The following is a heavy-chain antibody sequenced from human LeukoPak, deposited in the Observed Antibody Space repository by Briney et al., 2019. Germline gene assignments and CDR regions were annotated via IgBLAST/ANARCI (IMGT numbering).Heavy chain of an antibody. J-gene: IGHJ4*02. Sequence: GGSLRLSCAASGFTFNNFALSWVRQAPEKGLEWVATIIGRGGSSSHAASVKGRFTISRDNSNNTLYLHMSSLRADDTAVYYCAKHPGPYGGNPFNSWGLGMLVTVSS. CDR3: AKHPGPYGGNPFNS. CDR1: GFTFNNFA. V-gene: IGHV3-23*01. CDR2: IIGRGGSS. D-gene: IGHD4-23*01.